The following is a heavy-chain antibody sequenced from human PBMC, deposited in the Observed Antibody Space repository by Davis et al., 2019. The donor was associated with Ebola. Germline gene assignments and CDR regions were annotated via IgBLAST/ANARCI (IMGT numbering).Heavy chain of an antibody. CDR1: GVSISTHY. Sequence: PSETLSLTCTVSGVSISTHYWSWIRQPPGKGLEWIGSIYYTGSTNYNSSLNSRVTISVDTTKNQFSLKLSSVTAADTAVYYCARDKGSSHNWIDPWGQGNLVIVSS. CDR3: ARDKGSSHNWIDP. CDR2: IYYTGST. V-gene: IGHV4-59*11. J-gene: IGHJ5*02. D-gene: IGHD6-6*01.